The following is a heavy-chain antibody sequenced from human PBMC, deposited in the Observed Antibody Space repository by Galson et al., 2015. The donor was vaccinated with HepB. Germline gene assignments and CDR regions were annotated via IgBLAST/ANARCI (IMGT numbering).Heavy chain of an antibody. J-gene: IGHJ5*02. CDR2: ISTNGDDA. CDR3: AGRYNWGSFDP. D-gene: IGHD1-20*01. CDR1: GFTFSNYA. Sequence: SLRLSCAASGFTFSNYAMSWVRQAPGKGLEWVSTISTNGDDAWYADSVKGRFTISRDTSKSTLFLQMNSLRAEDTAIYYCAGRYNWGSFDPWGQGTLVTVSP. V-gene: IGHV3-23*01.